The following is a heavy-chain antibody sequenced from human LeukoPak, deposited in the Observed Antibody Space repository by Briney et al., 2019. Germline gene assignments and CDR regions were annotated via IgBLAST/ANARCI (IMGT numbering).Heavy chain of an antibody. CDR2: INHSGST. D-gene: IGHD2-15*01. V-gene: IGHV4-34*01. Sequence: PSETLSLTCAVYGGSFSGYYCNWLRQPPGKGLEWIGEINHSGSTNYNPSLKSQVTIPVVTSQNQYSLKPRTVPAAGVAVYYCARGRAFWVVVARRADADYWGQGTLVTVSS. CDR1: GGSFSGYY. CDR3: ARGRAFWVVVARRADADY. J-gene: IGHJ4*02.